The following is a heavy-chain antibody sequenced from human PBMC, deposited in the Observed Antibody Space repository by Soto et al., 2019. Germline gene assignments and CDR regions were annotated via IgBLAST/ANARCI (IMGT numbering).Heavy chain of an antibody. D-gene: IGHD1-1*01. Sequence: GGSLRLSCAASGFTFSSYSMNWVRQAPGKGLEWVSSISSSSSYIYYADSVKGRFTISRDNANNSLYLQMNSLRAEDTALYYCARDYPYKLEGVGYYYYGMDVWGQGTTVTVSS. CDR2: ISSSSSYI. CDR1: GFTFSSYS. V-gene: IGHV3-21*01. J-gene: IGHJ6*02. CDR3: ARDYPYKLEGVGYYYYGMDV.